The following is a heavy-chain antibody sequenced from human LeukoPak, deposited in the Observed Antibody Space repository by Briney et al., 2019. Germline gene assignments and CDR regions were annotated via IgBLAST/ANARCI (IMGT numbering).Heavy chain of an antibody. CDR2: IYYSGST. Sequence: SDTLSLTCTVSGRSISSYYWIWIRQPPGKALECIGYIYYSGSTNYNPSLKSRVTISVDTSKNQFSLKLSSVTAADTAVYYCAREPRYCGGDCYFDYWGQGTLVTVSS. CDR3: AREPRYCGGDCYFDY. J-gene: IGHJ4*02. V-gene: IGHV4-59*01. D-gene: IGHD2-21*02. CDR1: GRSISSYY.